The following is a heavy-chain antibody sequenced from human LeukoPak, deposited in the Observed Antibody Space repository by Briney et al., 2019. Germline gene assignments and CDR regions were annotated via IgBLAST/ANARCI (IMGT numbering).Heavy chain of an antibody. CDR1: GFIFSDYY. V-gene: IGHV3-11*06. Sequence: GGSLRHSCAASGFIFSDYYINWIRQAPGKGLEWVSNIGTTITYANYADSVKGRFTISRDNAKNSLYLQMNSLRAEDTAVYYCARDDDGDNPIDYWGQGSLVTVSS. CDR3: ARDDDGDNPIDY. D-gene: IGHD4-17*01. CDR2: IGTTITYA. J-gene: IGHJ4*02.